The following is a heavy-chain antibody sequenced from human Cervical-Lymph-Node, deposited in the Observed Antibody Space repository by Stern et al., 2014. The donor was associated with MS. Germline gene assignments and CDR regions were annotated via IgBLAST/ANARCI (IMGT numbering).Heavy chain of an antibody. D-gene: IGHD4-23*01. CDR2: IIPIFGTA. V-gene: IGHV1-69*01. CDR1: GGTFSSYA. CDR3: AREGDYGGPQFDY. Sequence: DQLVESGAEVKKPGSSGKVSCKASGGTFSSYAISWVRQAPGQGLEWMGGIIPIFGTANYAQKFQGRVTITADESTSTAYMELSSLRSEDTAVYYCAREGDYGGPQFDYWGQGTLVTVSS. J-gene: IGHJ4*02.